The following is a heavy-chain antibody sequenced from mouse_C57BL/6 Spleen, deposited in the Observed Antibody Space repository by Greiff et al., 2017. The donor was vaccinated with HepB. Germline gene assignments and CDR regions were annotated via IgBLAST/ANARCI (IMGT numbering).Heavy chain of an antibody. CDR1: GYTFTSYW. D-gene: IGHD1-1*01. Sequence: QVQLQQPGAELVKPGASVKMSCKASGYTFTSYWITWVKQRPGQGLEWIGDIYPGSGSTNYNEKFKSKATLTVDTSSRTAYMQLSSLTSEDSAVYYCARDYGTIYYFDYWGQGTTLTVSS. CDR2: IYPGSGST. CDR3: ARDYGTIYYFDY. J-gene: IGHJ2*01. V-gene: IGHV1-55*01.